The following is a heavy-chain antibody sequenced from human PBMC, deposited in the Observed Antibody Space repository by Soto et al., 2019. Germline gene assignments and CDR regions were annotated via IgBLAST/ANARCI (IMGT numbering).Heavy chain of an antibody. D-gene: IGHD3-16*01. CDR2: INPSGSNT. Sequence: QVQLVQSGAEVPKTGVSVKVSCKASGYTFSTYYMHWVRQAPGPGLEWIGIINPSGSNTTYAQHFQERVMMTIETSTSMGYMVLRRLRCEEMAGYYCTRDPALVVLLNIWGQGTLVTVLS. CDR1: GYTFSTYY. V-gene: IGHV1-46*03. CDR3: TRDPALVVLLNI. J-gene: IGHJ4*02.